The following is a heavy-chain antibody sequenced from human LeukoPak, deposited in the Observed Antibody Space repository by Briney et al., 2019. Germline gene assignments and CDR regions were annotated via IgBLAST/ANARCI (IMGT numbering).Heavy chain of an antibody. Sequence: PGGSLRPSCEASGFTFSNYAMNWVRQAPGKGLEWVSIIFGAGKNTTYYADSVKGRFTVSRDNSKNTLYLQMTSLRPEDTAIYYCAKRNTMVRGGPCFDYWGRGILVTVSS. CDR2: IFGAGKNTT. J-gene: IGHJ4*02. D-gene: IGHD3-10*01. V-gene: IGHV3-23*01. CDR3: AKRNTMVRGGPCFDY. CDR1: GFTFSNYA.